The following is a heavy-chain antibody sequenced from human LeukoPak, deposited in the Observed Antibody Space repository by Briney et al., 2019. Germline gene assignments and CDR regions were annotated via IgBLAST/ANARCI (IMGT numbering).Heavy chain of an antibody. Sequence: SVKVSCKASGGTFSSYAISWVRQAPGQGLEWIGDIIPIFGTANYAQKFQGRVTITTDESTSTAYMELSSLGSEDTAVYYCARANYYGSGYYFDYWGQGTLVTVSS. CDR3: ARANYYGSGYYFDY. J-gene: IGHJ4*02. D-gene: IGHD3-10*01. V-gene: IGHV1-69*05. CDR1: GGTFSSYA. CDR2: IIPIFGTA.